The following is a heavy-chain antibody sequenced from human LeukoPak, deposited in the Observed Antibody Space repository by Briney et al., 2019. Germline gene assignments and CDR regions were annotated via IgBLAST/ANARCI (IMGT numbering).Heavy chain of an antibody. CDR3: AKTLLGYCSSTSCPTHYFDY. D-gene: IGHD2-2*01. CDR1: GGSISSSSYY. V-gene: IGHV4-39*07. CDR2: IYYGGST. J-gene: IGHJ4*02. Sequence: SETLSLTCTVSGGSISSSSYYWGWIRQPPGKGLEWIGSIYYGGSTYYNPSLKSRVTISVDTSKNQFSLKLSSVTAADTAVHYCAKTLLGYCSSTSCPTHYFDYWGQGSLVTVSS.